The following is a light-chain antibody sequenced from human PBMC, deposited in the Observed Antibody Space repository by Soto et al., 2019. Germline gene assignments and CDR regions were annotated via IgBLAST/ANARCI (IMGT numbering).Light chain of an antibody. CDR1: SSDVGSYNL. Sequence: QSALTQPASVSGSPGQSITISCTGTSSDVGSYNLVSWYQQHPGKAPKLMIYEGSKWPSGVSNRFSGSMSGNTASLTISELQAEDEADYYCCSYAGSYVFGTGTKLTVL. V-gene: IGLV2-23*01. J-gene: IGLJ1*01. CDR2: EGS. CDR3: CSYAGSYV.